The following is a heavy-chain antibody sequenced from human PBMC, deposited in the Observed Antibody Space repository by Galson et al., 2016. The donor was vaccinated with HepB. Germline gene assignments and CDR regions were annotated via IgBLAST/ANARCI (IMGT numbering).Heavy chain of an antibody. CDR3: AGSLRYGSGSYYVPG. CDR1: GGSISSGGYY. CDR2: ISYIGST. D-gene: IGHD3-10*01. Sequence: PLSLTCSVSGGSISSGGYYWTWIRQHPGKGLEWIGYISYIGSTNYNSPLKSRAAMSLDTSKNQFSLNLNSVTAADTAIYYCAGSLRYGSGSYYVPGWGQGTLVTVSS. V-gene: IGHV4-31*03. J-gene: IGHJ4*02.